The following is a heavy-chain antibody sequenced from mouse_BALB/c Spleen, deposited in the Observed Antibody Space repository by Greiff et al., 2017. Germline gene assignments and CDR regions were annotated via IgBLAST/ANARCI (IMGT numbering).Heavy chain of an antibody. CDR2: ISDGGSYT. CDR1: GFTFSDYY. D-gene: IGHD4-1*01. J-gene: IGHJ3*01. CDR3: ASNWDAAY. V-gene: IGHV5-4*02. Sequence: EVQVVESGGGLVKPGGSLKLSCAASGFTFSDYYMYWVRQTPEKRLEWVATISDGGSYTYYPDSVKGRFTISRDNAKNNLYLQMSSLKSEDTAMYYCASNWDAAYWGQGTLVTVSA.